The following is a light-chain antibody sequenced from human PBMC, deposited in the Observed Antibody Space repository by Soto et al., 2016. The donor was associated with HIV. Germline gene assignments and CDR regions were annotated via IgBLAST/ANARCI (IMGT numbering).Light chain of an antibody. CDR3: LQDYDRPYT. V-gene: IGKV1-8*01. J-gene: IGKJ2*01. CDR1: QGISSY. CDR2: AAS. Sequence: AIRMTQSPSSFSASTGDRVTITCRASQGISSYLAWYQQKPGKAPKLLIYAASTLQSGVPSRFSGSGSGTDFTLTISSLQPEDSASYFCLQDYDRPYTFGQGTKLEIK.